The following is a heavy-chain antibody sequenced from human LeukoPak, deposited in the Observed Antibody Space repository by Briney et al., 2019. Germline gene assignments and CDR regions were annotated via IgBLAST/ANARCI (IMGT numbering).Heavy chain of an antibody. CDR2: INPSGGST. V-gene: IGHV1-46*01. Sequence: ASVKVSCKASGYTFTSYYMHWVRQAPGQGLEWMGIINPSGGSTSYAQKFQGRVTMTRDTSTSTVYMELSSLRSEDTAVYYCARAFTDYDILTCYYHFDYWGQGTLVTVSS. CDR1: GYTFTSYY. CDR3: ARAFTDYDILTCYYHFDY. J-gene: IGHJ4*02. D-gene: IGHD3-9*01.